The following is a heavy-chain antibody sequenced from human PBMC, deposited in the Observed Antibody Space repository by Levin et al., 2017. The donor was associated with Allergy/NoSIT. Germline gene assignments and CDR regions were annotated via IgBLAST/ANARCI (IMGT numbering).Heavy chain of an antibody. CDR2: MNPNSGNT. V-gene: IGHV1-8*01. J-gene: IGHJ4*02. D-gene: IGHD3-16*01. CDR1: GYPFTSYD. Sequence: GESLKISCKASGYPFTSYDINWVRQATGQGLEWMGWMNPNSGNTGYAQKFQGRVTMTRNAAISTAYMELNSLRSEDTAVYYCARVWGSVDYWGQGTLVTVSS. CDR3: ARVWGSVDY.